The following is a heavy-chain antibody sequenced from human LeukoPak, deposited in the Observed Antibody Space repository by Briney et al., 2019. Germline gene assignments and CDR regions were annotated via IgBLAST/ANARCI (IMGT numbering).Heavy chain of an antibody. CDR3: ARRSRGLGSVSLDP. CDR2: TFPGDSYS. CDR1: GYNFTPYW. V-gene: IGHV5-51*04. J-gene: IGHJ5*02. Sequence: GESLKISCKGSGYNFTPYWIVWVRQMPGKGLEWMGMTFPGDSYSIYSPSFQGQVTMSVDKPISTAYLQWSSLKASDTAMYYCARRSRGLGSVSLDPWGQGTLVTVSS. D-gene: IGHD3-16*01.